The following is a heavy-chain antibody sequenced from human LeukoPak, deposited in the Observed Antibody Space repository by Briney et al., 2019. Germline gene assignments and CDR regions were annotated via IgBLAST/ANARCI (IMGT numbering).Heavy chain of an antibody. CDR1: GFTFSNAW. CDR2: ISSSGNYI. J-gene: IGHJ4*02. V-gene: IGHV3-21*01. CDR3: ARDSTQQQRVREDGVSPYYFEH. D-gene: IGHD6-13*01. Sequence: GGSLRLSCAASGFTFSNAWMNWVRQAPGKGLEWVSSISSSGNYIYYADSVKVRFPISRDNAKNSLYLQMISLRAEDTAVYYCARDSTQQQRVREDGVSPYYFEHWGQGTLVPVSS.